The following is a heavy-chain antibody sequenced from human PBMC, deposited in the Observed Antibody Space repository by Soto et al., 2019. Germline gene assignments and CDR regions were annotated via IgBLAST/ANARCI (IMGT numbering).Heavy chain of an antibody. CDR2: INAGNGNT. CDR1: GYTFTSYA. D-gene: IGHD5-12*01. Sequence: GASVKVSCKASGYTFTSYAMHWVRQAPGQRLEWMGWINAGNGNTKYSQKLQGRVTITRDTSASTAYMELSSLRSEDTAVYYCARSQMGWLQLRFLDYWGQGTLVTVSS. CDR3: ARSQMGWLQLRFLDY. V-gene: IGHV1-3*01. J-gene: IGHJ4*02.